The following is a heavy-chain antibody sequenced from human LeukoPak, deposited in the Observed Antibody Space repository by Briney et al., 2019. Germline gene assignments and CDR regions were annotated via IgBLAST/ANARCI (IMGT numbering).Heavy chain of an antibody. D-gene: IGHD6-19*01. Sequence: GGSLRLSCAASGFTFSDYEMNWVRQAPGKGLEWISFITSSGSAIYYADSVKGRFTISRDNAKNSLYLQMDSLRADDASVYYCVRVPYSSGWYYFDYWGQGTLVTASS. CDR1: GFTFSDYE. CDR2: ITSSGSAI. J-gene: IGHJ4*02. CDR3: VRVPYSSGWYYFDY. V-gene: IGHV3-48*03.